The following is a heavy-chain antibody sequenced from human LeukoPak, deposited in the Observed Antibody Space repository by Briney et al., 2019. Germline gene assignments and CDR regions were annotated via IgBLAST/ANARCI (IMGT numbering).Heavy chain of an antibody. CDR3: ARLNRGRVQYNWFDP. CDR2: IYTSGST. J-gene: IGHJ5*02. V-gene: IGHV4-4*09. D-gene: IGHD7-27*01. Sequence: SEALSLTCTVSGGSISSYYWSWLRQPPGKGLEWIGYIYTSGSTNYNPSLKSRVTISVDTSKNQFSLKLSSVTAADTAVYYCARLNRGRVQYNWFDPWGQGTLVTVSS. CDR1: GGSISSYY.